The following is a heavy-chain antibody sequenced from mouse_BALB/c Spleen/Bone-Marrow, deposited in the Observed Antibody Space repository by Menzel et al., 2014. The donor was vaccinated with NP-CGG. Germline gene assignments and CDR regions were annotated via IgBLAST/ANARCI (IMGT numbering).Heavy chain of an antibody. Sequence: EVKPMESGGGLVQPGGSLKLSCAASGFTFSSYGMSWVRQTPDKRLELVATINSNGGSTYYPDSVKGRFTISRDNAKNTLYLQMSSLKSEDTAMYYCARDYYGSSDYWGQGTTLTVSS. CDR3: ARDYYGSSDY. J-gene: IGHJ2*01. CDR2: INSNGGST. D-gene: IGHD1-1*01. CDR1: GFTFSSYG. V-gene: IGHV5-6-3*01.